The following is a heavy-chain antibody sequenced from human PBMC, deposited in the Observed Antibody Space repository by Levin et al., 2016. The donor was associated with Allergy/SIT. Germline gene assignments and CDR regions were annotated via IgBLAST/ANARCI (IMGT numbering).Heavy chain of an antibody. Sequence: SETLSLTCAVSGASVNTYYLSWIRQPAGKGLEYIGRLHASGSINYNPSLESRVTMSIDASKNEFSVRLSSVTAADTAVYYCARAAGSRYFDLWGQGTLVTVSS. CDR3: ARAAGSRYFDL. J-gene: IGHJ4*02. CDR2: LHASGSI. D-gene: IGHD6-25*01. CDR1: GASVNTYY. V-gene: IGHV4-4*07.